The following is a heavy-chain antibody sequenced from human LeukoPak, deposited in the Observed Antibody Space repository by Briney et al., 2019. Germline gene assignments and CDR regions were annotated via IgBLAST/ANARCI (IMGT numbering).Heavy chain of an antibody. CDR3: AKVYGGNSVEERGFDY. D-gene: IGHD4-23*01. V-gene: IGHV3-30*18. Sequence: GGSLRLSCAASGFTFSSYGMHWVRQAPGKGLEWVTVISYDGSKKYYGDSVKSRFTISRDNSKNTVYLQMNSLRAEDTAVYYCAKVYGGNSVEERGFDYWGQGTLVTVSS. J-gene: IGHJ4*02. CDR2: ISYDGSKK. CDR1: GFTFSSYG.